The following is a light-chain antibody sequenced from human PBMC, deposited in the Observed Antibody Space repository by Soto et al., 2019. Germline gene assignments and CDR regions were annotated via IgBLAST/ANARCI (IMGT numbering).Light chain of an antibody. CDR3: SSYSSSXTLV. CDR1: SSDVGGHNF. CDR2: DVR. Sequence: QSALTQPASVSGSPGQSIXISCTGTSSDVGGHNFVSWYQQHPGRAPKLMIYDVRNRPSGVSNRFSGSKSANTASLVISGLQAEDEADYYCSSYSSSXTLVFGGGTKLTVL. V-gene: IGLV2-14*03. J-gene: IGLJ2*01.